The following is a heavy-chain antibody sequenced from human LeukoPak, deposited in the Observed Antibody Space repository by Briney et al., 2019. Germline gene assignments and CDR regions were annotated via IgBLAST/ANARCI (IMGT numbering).Heavy chain of an antibody. CDR1: GFTFSSYW. CDR3: ARGYFDWIYPFDY. CDR2: IKQDGSEK. J-gene: IGHJ4*02. Sequence: GGSLRLSCAASGFTFSSYWMSWVRQAPGKGLEWVANIKQDGSEKYYVDSVKGRFTISRDNAKNSLYLQMNSLRAEDTAVYYCARGYFDWIYPFDYWGQGTLVTVSS. D-gene: IGHD3-9*01. V-gene: IGHV3-7*01.